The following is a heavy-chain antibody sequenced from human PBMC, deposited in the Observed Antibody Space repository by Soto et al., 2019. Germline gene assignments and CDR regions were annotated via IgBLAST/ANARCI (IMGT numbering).Heavy chain of an antibody. CDR3: ARDSEKETRTYYYDSSGYSSRNSNSDI. Sequence: EVQLVESGGGLVQPGGSLRLSCAASGFTFSSYSMNWVRQAPGKGLEWVSYISSSSSTIYYADSVKGRFTISRDNAKNSLYLQMNSLRDEDTAVYYCARDSEKETRTYYYDSSGYSSRNSNSDIWGQGTMVTVSS. CDR2: ISSSSSTI. V-gene: IGHV3-48*02. CDR1: GFTFSSYS. D-gene: IGHD3-22*01. J-gene: IGHJ3*02.